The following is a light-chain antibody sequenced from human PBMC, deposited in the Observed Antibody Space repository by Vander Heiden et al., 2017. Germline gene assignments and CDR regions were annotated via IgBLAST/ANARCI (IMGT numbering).Light chain of an antibody. J-gene: IGKJ3*01. CDR1: QSVSSN. CDR2: DAS. V-gene: IGKV3-15*01. Sequence: EIVMTQSPATLSVSPGERATLSCRASQSVSSNLAWYQQKPGQAPRLLIYDASTRATDIPARFSGSGSGTEFTLTISSLQSEDFAVYYCQQYNNWPSITFGPGTKVDIK. CDR3: QQYNNWPSIT.